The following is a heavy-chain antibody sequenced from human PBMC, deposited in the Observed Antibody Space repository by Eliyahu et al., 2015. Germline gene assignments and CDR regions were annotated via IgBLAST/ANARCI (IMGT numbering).Heavy chain of an antibody. CDR1: GXTFXSXG. CDR3: ARDRGEEYQLPQDYYMDV. J-gene: IGHJ6*03. CDR2: IWYDGSNK. Sequence: QVQLVESGGGVVQPGRSLXLXCAXSGXTFXSXGXHWXRQAPGKGLEGVAVIWYDGSNKYYADSVKGRFTISRDNSKNTLYLQMNSLRAEDTAVYYCARDRGEEYQLPQDYYMDVWGKGTTVTVSS. D-gene: IGHD2-2*01. V-gene: IGHV3-33*01.